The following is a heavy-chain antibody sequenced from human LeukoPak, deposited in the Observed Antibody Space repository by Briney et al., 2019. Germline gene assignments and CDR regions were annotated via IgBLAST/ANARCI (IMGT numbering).Heavy chain of an antibody. CDR1: GGSISSSSYY. Sequence: PSETLSLTCTVSGGSISSSSYYWGWIRQPPGKGLEWIGSIYYSGSTYYNPSLKSRATISVDTSKNQFSLKLSSVTAADTAVYYCAILGYCSGGSCFYAFDIWGQGTMVTVSS. CDR2: IYYSGST. J-gene: IGHJ3*02. D-gene: IGHD2-15*01. CDR3: AILGYCSGGSCFYAFDI. V-gene: IGHV4-39*07.